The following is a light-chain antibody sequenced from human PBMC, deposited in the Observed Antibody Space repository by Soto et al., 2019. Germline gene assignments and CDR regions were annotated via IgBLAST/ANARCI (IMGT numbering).Light chain of an antibody. Sequence: DILMTQSPLSLPVTPGEPASIACRSSQSLLHSNGYNYLDWYLQKPGQSPQLLIYLGSNRASGVPDRFSGSGSGTDFTLKISRVEAEDVGVYYCMQALQTPITCGQGTRREIK. CDR3: MQALQTPIT. J-gene: IGKJ5*01. CDR1: QSLLHSNGYNY. V-gene: IGKV2-28*01. CDR2: LGS.